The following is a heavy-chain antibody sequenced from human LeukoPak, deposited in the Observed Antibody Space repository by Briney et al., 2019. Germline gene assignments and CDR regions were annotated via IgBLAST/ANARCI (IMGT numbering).Heavy chain of an antibody. CDR2: INTNTGNP. D-gene: IGHD6-13*01. CDR3: ARRSTLQYSSSWYRTNAFDI. CDR1: GHTFTSYA. V-gene: IGHV7-4-1*02. Sequence: GASVKVSCKASGHTFTSYAMNWVRQAPGQGLEWMGWINTNTGNPTYAQGFTGRFVFSLDTSVSTAYLQISSLKAEDTAVYYCARRSTLQYSSSWYRTNAFDIWGQGTMVTVSS. J-gene: IGHJ3*02.